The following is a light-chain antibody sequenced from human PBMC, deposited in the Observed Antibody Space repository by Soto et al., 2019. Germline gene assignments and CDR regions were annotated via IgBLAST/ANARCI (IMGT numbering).Light chain of an antibody. V-gene: IGLV1-47*01. CDR2: RNN. Sequence: QSVLTQPPSASGTPGQRVTISCSGSSSNIGSNYVYWYQQLPGTAPKLLIYRNNQRPSGVPDRFSGSKSGTSASLAISGLRSVDEADYYCAAWDDSLHVVFGGGTKLTVL. J-gene: IGLJ2*01. CDR3: AAWDDSLHVV. CDR1: SSNIGSNY.